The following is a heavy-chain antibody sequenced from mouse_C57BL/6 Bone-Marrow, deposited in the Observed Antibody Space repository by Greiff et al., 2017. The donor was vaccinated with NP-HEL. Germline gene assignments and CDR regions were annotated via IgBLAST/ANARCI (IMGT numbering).Heavy chain of an antibody. CDR1: GFTFSDYG. J-gene: IGHJ2*01. Sequence: EVQLVESGGGLVKPGGSLKLSCAASGFTFSDYGMHWVRQAPEKGLEWVAYISSGSSTIYYAATVKGRFTISRDNAKNTLFLQMTSLRSEDTAMYYCARSYYGSSYVGYWGQGTTLTVSS. CDR3: ARSYYGSSYVGY. V-gene: IGHV5-17*01. D-gene: IGHD1-1*01. CDR2: ISSGSSTI.